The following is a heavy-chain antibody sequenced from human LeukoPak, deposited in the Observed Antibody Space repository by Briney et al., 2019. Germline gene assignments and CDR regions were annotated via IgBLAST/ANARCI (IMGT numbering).Heavy chain of an antibody. V-gene: IGHV3-7*01. CDR2: IKQDGSEK. CDR1: GFTFSSYW. J-gene: IGHJ5*02. Sequence: PGGSLRLSCAASGFTFSSYWMSWVRQAPGRGLEWVANIKQDGSEKYYVDSVKGRFTISRDNAKNSLYLQMNSLRAEDTAVYYCARVLNAGYCSSTSCYEGSNWFDPWGQGTLVTVSS. CDR3: ARVLNAGYCSSTSCYEGSNWFDP. D-gene: IGHD2-2*01.